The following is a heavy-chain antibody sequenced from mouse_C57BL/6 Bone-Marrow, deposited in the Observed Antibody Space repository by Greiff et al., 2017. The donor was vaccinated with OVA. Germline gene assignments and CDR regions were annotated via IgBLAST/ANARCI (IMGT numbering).Heavy chain of an antibody. V-gene: IGHV1-81*01. Sequence: VQLQQSGAELARPGASVKLSCTASGYTFTSSGLSWVKQRTGQGLEWIGEIYPRSGNTYYNEKFKGKATLTADKSSSTAYMELRSLTSEDSAVDFCARRGRWLLLWYFDVWGTGTTVTVSS. J-gene: IGHJ1*03. D-gene: IGHD2-3*01. CDR1: GYTFTSSG. CDR3: ARRGRWLLLWYFDV. CDR2: IYPRSGNT.